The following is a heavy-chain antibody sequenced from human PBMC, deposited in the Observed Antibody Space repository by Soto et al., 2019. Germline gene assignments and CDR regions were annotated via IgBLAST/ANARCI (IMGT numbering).Heavy chain of an antibody. J-gene: IGHJ6*02. V-gene: IGHV1-18*01. D-gene: IGHD5-12*01. CDR1: GYTFTIYG. CDR2: ISPDNGNT. Sequence: QVQLVQSGGEVKKPGASVKVSCKASGYTFTIYGLNLVRQAPGKGLEWMGWISPDNGNTNYAQKLQGRVTMTTDTSTSTAYMELRSLRSDDTAVYYCARSLGYSGYAGMDVWGQGTTVNVSS. CDR3: ARSLGYSGYAGMDV.